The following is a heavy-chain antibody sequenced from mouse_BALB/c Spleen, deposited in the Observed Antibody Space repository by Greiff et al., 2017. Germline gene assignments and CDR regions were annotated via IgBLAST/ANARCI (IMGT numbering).Heavy chain of an antibody. Sequence: EVQRVESGGGLVKPGGSLKLSCAASGFTFSSYTMSWVRQTPEKRLEWVATISSGGSYTYYPDSVKGRFTISRDNAKNTLYLQMSSLKSEDTAMYYCTRLTTARNLFDYWGQGTTLTVSS. CDR3: TRLTTARNLFDY. V-gene: IGHV5-6-4*01. J-gene: IGHJ2*01. CDR1: GFTFSSYT. CDR2: ISSGGSYT. D-gene: IGHD1-2*01.